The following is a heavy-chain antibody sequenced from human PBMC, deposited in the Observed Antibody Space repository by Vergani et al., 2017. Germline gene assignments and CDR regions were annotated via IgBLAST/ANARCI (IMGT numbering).Heavy chain of an antibody. Sequence: EVQLVQSGAEVKKPGESLKISCQISGYSFTNYWIGCVRQMPGKGLEWMGIIHPADSDTRYSPSFQGQVTISVDKSIRPAYLQRSSLRASDSAMYYCARLYGRDSSGGKYFEYLVQGTLVTDSS. CDR3: ARLYGRDSSGGKYFEY. D-gene: IGHD3-22*01. V-gene: IGHV5-51*01. CDR1: GYSFTNYW. CDR2: IHPADSDT. J-gene: IGHJ4*02.